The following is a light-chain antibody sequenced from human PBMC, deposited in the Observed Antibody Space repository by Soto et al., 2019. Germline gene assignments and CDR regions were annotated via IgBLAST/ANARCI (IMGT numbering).Light chain of an antibody. Sequence: EIVLTQSPGTLSLSPGERATLSCRASQSVSSYSLAWYQQKPGQAPRLLIGGASSRATGIPDRFSGSGSGTDFTRTITRLEPEDFAVYYCHYGNSPPWTFGQGTKVEIK. V-gene: IGKV3-20*01. CDR1: QSVSSYS. CDR2: GAS. J-gene: IGKJ1*01. CDR3: HYGNSPPWT.